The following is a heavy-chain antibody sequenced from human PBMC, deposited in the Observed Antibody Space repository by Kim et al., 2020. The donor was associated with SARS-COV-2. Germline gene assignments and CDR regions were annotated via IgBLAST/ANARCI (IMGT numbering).Heavy chain of an antibody. D-gene: IGHD1-26*01. CDR1: GYTFTSYA. CDR3: AKSAGTWFDP. Sequence: ASVKVSCKASGYTFTSYAMHWVRQAPGQRLEWMGWVNGGNGNTKYSQKFQGRVTITRDTSASTAYMELNSLRSEDTAVYYCAKSAGTWFDPWGQGTLVTVSS. V-gene: IGHV1-3*01. J-gene: IGHJ5*02. CDR2: VNGGNGNT.